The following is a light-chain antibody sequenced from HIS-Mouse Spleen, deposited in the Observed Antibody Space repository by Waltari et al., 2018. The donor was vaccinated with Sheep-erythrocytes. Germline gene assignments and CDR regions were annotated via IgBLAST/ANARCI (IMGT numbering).Light chain of an antibody. CDR3: CSYAGSYNHV. CDR1: RSDVGGYNY. CDR2: DVS. Sequence: QSALTQPRSVSGSPRQSVTISCTGTRSDVGGYNYVSWYQQHPGKAPKLMIYDVSKRPSGVPDRFSGSKSGNTASLTISGLQAEDEADYYCCSYAGSYNHVFATGTKVTVL. J-gene: IGLJ1*01. V-gene: IGLV2-11*01.